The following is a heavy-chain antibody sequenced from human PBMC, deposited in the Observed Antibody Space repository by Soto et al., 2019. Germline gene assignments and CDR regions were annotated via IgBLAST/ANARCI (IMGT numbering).Heavy chain of an antibody. CDR2: ISTYNGNT. J-gene: IGHJ2*01. V-gene: IGHV1-18*01. CDR1: GYTFTNYG. Sequence: QVQLVQSGAEVKKPGASVKVSCKASGYTFTNYGITWVRQAPGQGLEWMAWISTYNGNTNFAQNFQGRATMTTDTSTSTAYMELRSLRSDDTAVYYCATVSVEGGYFDLWGRGTLVTVSS. CDR3: ATVSVEGGYFDL. D-gene: IGHD2-15*01.